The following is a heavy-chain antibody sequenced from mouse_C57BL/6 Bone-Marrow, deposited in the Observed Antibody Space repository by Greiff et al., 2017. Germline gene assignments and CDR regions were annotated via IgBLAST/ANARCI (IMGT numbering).Heavy chain of an antibody. CDR2: INYDGSST. J-gene: IGHJ2*01. CDR1: GFTFSDYY. D-gene: IGHD2-4*01. CDR3: AREGDYDVYFDY. Sequence: EVQRVESEGGLVQPGSSMKLSCTASGFTFSDYYMAWVRQVPEKGLEWVANINYDGSSTYYLDSLKSRFIISRDNAKNILYLQMSSLKSEDTATYYCAREGDYDVYFDYWGQGTTLTGSA. V-gene: IGHV5-16*01.